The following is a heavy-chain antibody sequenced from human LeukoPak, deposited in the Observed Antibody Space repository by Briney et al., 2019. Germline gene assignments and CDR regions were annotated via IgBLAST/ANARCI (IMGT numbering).Heavy chain of an antibody. D-gene: IGHD5-18*01. CDR3: ASPAMAFIDQGRYNYYYYMDV. V-gene: IGHV4-38-2*02. CDR1: GYSISSGYC. CDR2: IYHSGST. Sequence: PSETLSLTCTVSGYSISSGYCWGWIRQPPGKGLEWIGSIYHSGSTYYNPSLKSRVTISVDTSKNQFSLKLSSVTAADTAVYYCASPAMAFIDQGRYNYYYYMDVWGKGTTVTVSS. J-gene: IGHJ6*03.